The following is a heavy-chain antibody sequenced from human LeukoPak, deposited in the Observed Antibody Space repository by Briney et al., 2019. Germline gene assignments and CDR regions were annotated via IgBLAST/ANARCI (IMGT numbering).Heavy chain of an antibody. Sequence: ASVKVSCKASGYTFTSYYMHWVRQAPGQGLEWMGIINPSGGSTSYAQKFQGRVTMTRDTSTSTVYMELSSLRSEDTAMYYCARDPPAYDSSGYYANYQFDYWGQGTLVTVSS. V-gene: IGHV1-46*01. CDR3: ARDPPAYDSSGYYANYQFDY. CDR2: INPSGGST. J-gene: IGHJ4*02. CDR1: GYTFTSYY. D-gene: IGHD3-22*01.